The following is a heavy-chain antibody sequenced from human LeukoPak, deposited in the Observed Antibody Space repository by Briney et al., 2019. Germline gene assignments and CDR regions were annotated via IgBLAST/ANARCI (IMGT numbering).Heavy chain of an antibody. CDR3: ARVVGTDEGADY. CDR1: GFTFRNYW. D-gene: IGHD1-7*01. CDR2: IKPDGSER. Sequence: GGSLRLSCAASGFTFRNYWMNWVRQAPGKGLEWVANIKPDGSERRYVDSVKGRFTISRDNAKNSLYLQMNSLRAEDTAVYYCARVVGTDEGADYWGQGTLVTVSS. J-gene: IGHJ4*02. V-gene: IGHV3-7*04.